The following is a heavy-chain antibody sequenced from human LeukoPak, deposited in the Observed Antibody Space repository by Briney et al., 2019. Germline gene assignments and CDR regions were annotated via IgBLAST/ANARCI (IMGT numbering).Heavy chain of an antibody. CDR2: IYYSGST. D-gene: IGHD3-3*01. CDR3: ARSALLADAFDI. Sequence: SETLSLTCTVSGGSISSYYWSWIRRPPGKGLEWIGYIYYSGSTNYNPSLKSRVTISVDTSKNQFSLKLSSVTAADTAVYYCARSALLADAFDIWGQGTMVTVSS. V-gene: IGHV4-59*01. CDR1: GGSISSYY. J-gene: IGHJ3*02.